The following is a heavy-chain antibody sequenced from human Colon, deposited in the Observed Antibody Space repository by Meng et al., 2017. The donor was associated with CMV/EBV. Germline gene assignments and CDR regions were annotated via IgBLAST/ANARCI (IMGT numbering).Heavy chain of an antibody. CDR2: IIPILGIA. V-gene: IGHV1-69*02. CDR1: GGTFSSYT. CDR3: ASPRESGTGYYFDY. D-gene: IGHD1-7*01. Sequence: SVQVSCKASGGTFSSYTISWVRQAPGQGLEWMGRIIPILGIANYAQKFQGRVTITADKSTSTAYMELSSLRSEDTAVYYCASPRESGTGYYFDYWGQGTLVTVSS. J-gene: IGHJ4*02.